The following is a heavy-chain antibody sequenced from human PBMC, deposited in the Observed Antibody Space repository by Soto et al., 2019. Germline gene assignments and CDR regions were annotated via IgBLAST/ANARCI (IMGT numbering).Heavy chain of an antibody. CDR2: IYYSGST. Sequence: QVQLQESGPGLVKPSETLSLTCTVSGGSISSYYWSWIRQPPGKGLEWIGYIYYSGSTNYNPSLKSRVTISVDTSKNQFSLKLSSVTAADTAVYYCARKSDVQFNSHFDYWGQGTLVTVSS. D-gene: IGHD4-4*01. J-gene: IGHJ4*02. V-gene: IGHV4-59*01. CDR1: GGSISSYY. CDR3: ARKSDVQFNSHFDY.